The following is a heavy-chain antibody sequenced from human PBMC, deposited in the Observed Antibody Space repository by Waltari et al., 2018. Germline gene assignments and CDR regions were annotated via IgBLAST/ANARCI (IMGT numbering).Heavy chain of an antibody. Sequence: EVQLVESGGGLVQPGGSLSLSCAASGFTFSSYWMHWVRQAPGKWGGLVANKRQDGSDKNYSDSGEARFTISRGNARNSLFLQMSSLGVEDTAVYYCARPRADYWGQGTLVTVSS. CDR3: ARPRADY. CDR1: GFTFSSYW. V-gene: IGHV3-7*01. CDR2: KRQDGSDK. J-gene: IGHJ4*02.